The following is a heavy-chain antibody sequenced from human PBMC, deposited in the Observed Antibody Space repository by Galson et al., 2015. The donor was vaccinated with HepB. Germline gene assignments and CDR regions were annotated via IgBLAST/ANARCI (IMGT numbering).Heavy chain of an antibody. CDR3: ARGGWYYYDSSGYSPFDY. V-gene: IGHV1-3*01. J-gene: IGHJ4*02. D-gene: IGHD3-22*01. CDR2: INAGNGNT. CDR1: GYTFTSYA. Sequence: SVKVSCKASGYTFTSYAMHWVRQAPGQRLEWMGWINAGNGNTKYSQKFQGRVTITRDTSASTAYMELSSLRSEDTAVYYCARGGWYYYDSSGYSPFDYWGQGTLVTVSS.